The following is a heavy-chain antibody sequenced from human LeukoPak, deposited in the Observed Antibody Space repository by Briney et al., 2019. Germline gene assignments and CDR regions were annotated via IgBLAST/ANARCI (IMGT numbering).Heavy chain of an antibody. D-gene: IGHD3-10*01. CDR2: ISSSSSYI. Sequence: GGSLRLSCAASGFTFSSYSMNWVRQAPGKGLEWVSSISSSSSYIYYADSVKGRFTISRDNAKNSLYLQMNSLRAEDTAAYYRARDRSGSDYGMDVWGKGTTVTVSS. V-gene: IGHV3-21*01. CDR3: ARDRSGSDYGMDV. CDR1: GFTFSSYS. J-gene: IGHJ6*04.